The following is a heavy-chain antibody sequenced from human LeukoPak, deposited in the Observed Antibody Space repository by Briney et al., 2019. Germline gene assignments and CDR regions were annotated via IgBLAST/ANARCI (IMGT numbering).Heavy chain of an antibody. CDR1: GFTVSSNY. V-gene: IGHV3-53*01. CDR3: ARGRQGDY. J-gene: IGHJ4*02. CDR2: IYSGGST. Sequence: GGSLRLSCAASGFTVSSNYMSWVRQAPGKGLEWVSVIYSGGSTYYADSVKGRFTISRDNAKDSLYLQMNSLRAEDTAVYYCARGRQGDYWGQGTLVTVSS.